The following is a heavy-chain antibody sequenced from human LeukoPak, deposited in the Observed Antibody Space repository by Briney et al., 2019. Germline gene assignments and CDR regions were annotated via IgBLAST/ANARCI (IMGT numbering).Heavy chain of an antibody. Sequence: PGGSLRLSCAASGFTFDDYAMHWVRQAPGKGLEWVSGISWSSGSIGYADSVKGRFTISRDNAKNSLYLQMNSLRAEDMALYYCAKDMGYSGSYSGFDYWGQGTLVTVSS. CDR1: GFTFDDYA. J-gene: IGHJ4*02. CDR3: AKDMGYSGSYSGFDY. CDR2: ISWSSGSI. V-gene: IGHV3-9*03. D-gene: IGHD1-26*01.